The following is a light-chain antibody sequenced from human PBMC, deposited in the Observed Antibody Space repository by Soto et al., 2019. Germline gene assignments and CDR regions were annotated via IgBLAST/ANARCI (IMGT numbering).Light chain of an antibody. CDR1: SSDVGGYNY. J-gene: IGLJ3*02. V-gene: IGLV2-14*03. CDR3: SSYTSSSTLGV. Sequence: ALTQPASVSGSPGQSITISCTGTSSDVGGYNYVSWYQHHPGKAPKLMIYGVSNRPSGVSNRFSGSKSGNTASLTISGLQAEDEADYHCSSYTSSSTLGVFGGGTKLTVL. CDR2: GVS.